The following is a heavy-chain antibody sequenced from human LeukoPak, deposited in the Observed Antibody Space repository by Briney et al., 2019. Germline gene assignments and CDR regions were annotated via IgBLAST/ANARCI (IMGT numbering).Heavy chain of an antibody. V-gene: IGHV3-23*01. CDR2: ISGSGGST. CDR3: AKEGDPNYDSSGYHH. Sequence: GGSLRLSCAASGFTFSSYAMSWVRQAPGKGLEWVSAISGSGGSTYYADSVKGRFTISKDNSKNTLYLQMNSLRAEDTAVYYCAKEGDPNYDSSGYHHWGQGTLVTVSS. CDR1: GFTFSSYA. J-gene: IGHJ5*02. D-gene: IGHD3-22*01.